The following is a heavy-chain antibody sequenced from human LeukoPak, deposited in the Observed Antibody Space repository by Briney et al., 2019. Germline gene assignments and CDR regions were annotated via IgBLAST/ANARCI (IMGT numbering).Heavy chain of an antibody. CDR1: GFTFSSYA. V-gene: IGHV3-30-3*01. CDR2: ISYDGSNK. J-gene: IGHJ6*02. D-gene: IGHD3-9*01. CDR3: ARGPLLRYFDWSYDYYYYGMDV. Sequence: RSXXLSXAASGFTFSSYAMHWVGQAPGKXXXXXAVISYDGSNKYYADSAKGRFTISRDNSKNTLYLQMNSLRAEDTAVYYCARGPLLRYFDWSYDYYYYGMDVWGQGTTVTVSS.